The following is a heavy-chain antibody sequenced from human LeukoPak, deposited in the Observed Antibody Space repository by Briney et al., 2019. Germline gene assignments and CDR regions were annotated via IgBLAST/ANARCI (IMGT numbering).Heavy chain of an antibody. CDR2: INAGNGNT. J-gene: IGHJ4*02. Sequence: ATVKVSCKASGYTFTSYAMHWVRQAPGQRLEWMGWINAGNGNTKYSQKFQGRVTMTRDTSTSTVYMELSSLRSEDTAVYYCAREGSGWDFDYWGQGTLVTVSS. CDR1: GYTFTSYA. D-gene: IGHD6-19*01. V-gene: IGHV1-3*01. CDR3: AREGSGWDFDY.